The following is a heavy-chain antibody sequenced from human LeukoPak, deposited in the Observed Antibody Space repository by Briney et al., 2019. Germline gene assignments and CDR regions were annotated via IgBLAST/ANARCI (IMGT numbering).Heavy chain of an antibody. Sequence: GGSLRLSCAASGFTFSSSAMSWVRQAPGKGLEWVSTISGSGDRTYYADSVKGRFTISRDNSKNTLYLQMNSLRAEDTAVYYCAKGSRYSFDYWGQGTLVTVSS. CDR1: GFTFSSSA. V-gene: IGHV3-23*01. J-gene: IGHJ4*02. CDR2: ISGSGDRT. CDR3: AKGSRYSFDY. D-gene: IGHD1-1*01.